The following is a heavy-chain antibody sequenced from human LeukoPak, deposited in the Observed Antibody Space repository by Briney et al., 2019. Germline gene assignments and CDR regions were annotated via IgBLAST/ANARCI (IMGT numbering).Heavy chain of an antibody. CDR3: AGHYDSSGYDYYYGMDV. D-gene: IGHD3-22*01. V-gene: IGHV3-23*01. J-gene: IGHJ6*02. Sequence: PGGSLRLSCAASGFTFSSYAMSWVRQAPGKGLEWVSAISGSGGSTYYADSVKGRFTISRDNAKNSLYLQMNSLRAEDTAVYYCAGHYDSSGYDYYYGMDVWGQGTTVTVSS. CDR2: ISGSGGST. CDR1: GFTFSSYA.